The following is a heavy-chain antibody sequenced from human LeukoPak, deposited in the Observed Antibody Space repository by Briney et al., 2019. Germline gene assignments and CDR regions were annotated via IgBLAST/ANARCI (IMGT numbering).Heavy chain of an antibody. CDR2: IYSSGST. V-gene: IGHV4-4*07. J-gene: IGHJ3*02. CDR1: GGSVSFYY. CDR3: AREVALRWLQPEGAFDK. D-gene: IGHD5-24*01. Sequence: SETLSLTCNVPGGSVSFYYWSWIRQPAGKELEWIGRIYSSGSTNYNPSLKSRVTMSVDTSKNQLSLNLSSVTAADTAVYYCAREVALRWLQPEGAFDKWGQGTMVTVSS.